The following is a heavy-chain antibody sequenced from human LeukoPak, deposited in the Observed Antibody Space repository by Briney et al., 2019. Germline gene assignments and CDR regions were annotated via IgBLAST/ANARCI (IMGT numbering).Heavy chain of an antibody. J-gene: IGHJ4*02. CDR1: GFTFSRSS. Sequence: GGSLRLSCAASGFTFSRSSMHWVRQAPGKGLEYVSAITNNGGATYYANSVRGRFTISRDNSKNTLYLQMGSLRAGDMAVYYCARAYGSGNYFDDWGQGTLVTVSS. D-gene: IGHD3-10*01. CDR2: ITNNGGAT. CDR3: ARAYGSGNYFDD. V-gene: IGHV3-64*01.